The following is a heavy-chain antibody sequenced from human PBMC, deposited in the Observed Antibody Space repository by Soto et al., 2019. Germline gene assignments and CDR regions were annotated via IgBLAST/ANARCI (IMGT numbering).Heavy chain of an antibody. D-gene: IGHD6-13*01. J-gene: IGHJ6*02. CDR3: ARGRGSSWKYYYCYYGMDV. Sequence: GASVKVSCKASGYTFTGYYMHWVRQAPGQGLEWMGWINPNSGGTNYAQKFQGWVTMTRDTSISTAYMELSRLRSDDTAVYYCARGRGSSWKYYYCYYGMDVWGQGTMVTVSS. CDR1: GYTFTGYY. CDR2: INPNSGGT. V-gene: IGHV1-2*04.